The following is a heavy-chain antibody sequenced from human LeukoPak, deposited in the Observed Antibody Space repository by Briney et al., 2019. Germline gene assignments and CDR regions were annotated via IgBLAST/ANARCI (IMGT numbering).Heavy chain of an antibody. V-gene: IGHV4-59*01. CDR1: GGSLSSYY. CDR2: IYYSGST. CDR3: ARAVSGYYSLFDY. Sequence: SETLSLTCSVSGGSLSSYYWSWIRQPPGKGLEWIGYIYYSGSTNYNPSLKSRVTISVDTSKNQFSLKLSSVTAADTAVYYCARAVSGYYSLFDYWGQGTLVTVSS. J-gene: IGHJ4*02. D-gene: IGHD3-22*01.